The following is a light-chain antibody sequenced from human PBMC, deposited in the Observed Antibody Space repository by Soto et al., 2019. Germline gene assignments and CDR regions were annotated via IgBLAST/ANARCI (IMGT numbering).Light chain of an antibody. CDR3: QQYDRSPVT. J-gene: IGKJ2*01. Sequence: ENVLTQSPGTLSLSPGERATLSCRASQSLSSNYLTWYQQKPGQAPRLLIYGASSRATDIPDRFSGSGSGTDFTLTISRLGPEDVAVYYCQQYDRSPVTFGQGTKLEIK. CDR1: QSLSSNY. CDR2: GAS. V-gene: IGKV3-20*01.